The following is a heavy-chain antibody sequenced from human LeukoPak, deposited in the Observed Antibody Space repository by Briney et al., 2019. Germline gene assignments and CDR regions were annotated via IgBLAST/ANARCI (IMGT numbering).Heavy chain of an antibody. CDR2: INHSGST. V-gene: IGHV4-34*01. D-gene: IGHD5-24*01. Sequence: PSETLSLTCAVYGGSFSGYCCGWIRQPPGKGMEWIGEINHSGSTNYNPSLKSRVTISVDTSKNQFSLKLSSVTAADTAVYYCARRKRWLQSRSWFDPWGQGTLVTVSS. J-gene: IGHJ5*02. CDR3: ARRKRWLQSRSWFDP. CDR1: GGSFSGYC.